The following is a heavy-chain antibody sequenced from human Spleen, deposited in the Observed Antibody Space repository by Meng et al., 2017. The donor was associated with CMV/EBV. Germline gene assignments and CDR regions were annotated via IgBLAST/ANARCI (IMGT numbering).Heavy chain of an antibody. CDR2: IKHDGSET. Sequence: GESLKISCAASGFTFSDHSMTWVRQAPGKGLEWVANIKHDGSETYYVGSVRGRFIISRDNAKNSLYLQVNSLRADDTAVYFCARPISMGRDDAFAFWGQGTMVTVSS. D-gene: IGHD3-10*01. V-gene: IGHV3-7*01. CDR3: ARPISMGRDDAFAF. J-gene: IGHJ3*01. CDR1: GFTFSDHS.